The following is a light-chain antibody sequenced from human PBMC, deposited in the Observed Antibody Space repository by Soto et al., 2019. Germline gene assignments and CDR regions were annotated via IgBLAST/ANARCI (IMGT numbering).Light chain of an antibody. CDR1: SSDVGGYNY. V-gene: IGLV2-14*03. Sequence: QSALTQPASVSGSPGQSITISCTGTSSDVGGYNYVSWYQQHPDKAPKFMIYDVSNRPLGVSNRFSGSKSGNTASLTISGLQAEDEADYYCSSYTSSSTRVFGGGTKVTVL. CDR3: SSYTSSSTRV. CDR2: DVS. J-gene: IGLJ3*02.